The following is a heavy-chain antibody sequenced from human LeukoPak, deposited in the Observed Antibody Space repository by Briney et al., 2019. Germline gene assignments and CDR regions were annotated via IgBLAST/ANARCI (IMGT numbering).Heavy chain of an antibody. CDR1: GGSISRYY. CDR2: IHYSGST. Sequence: ASETLSLTCTVSGGSISRYYWNWIRQPPGERLEWIGWIHYSGSTNYNPSLKSRVTISVDTSKNQFSLKLSSVTAADTAVYYCARHGYSSSWSYYYYGMDVWGQGTTVTVSS. V-gene: IGHV4-59*08. CDR3: ARHGYSSSWSYYYYGMDV. J-gene: IGHJ6*02. D-gene: IGHD6-13*01.